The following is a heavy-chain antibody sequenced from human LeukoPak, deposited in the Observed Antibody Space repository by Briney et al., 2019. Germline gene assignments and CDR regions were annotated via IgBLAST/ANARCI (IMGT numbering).Heavy chain of an antibody. CDR1: GGSISSYY. D-gene: IGHD5-18*01. V-gene: IGHV4-4*07. CDR3: ARGGYSYGHDYYYMAV. Sequence: ASETLSLTCTVSGGSISSYYWSWIRQPAGKGLEWIGRMYTSGSTNYNPSLRSRVTMSVDTSKNQFSLKLSPVAAADTAVYYCARGGYSYGHDYYYMAVWGKGTTVTISS. CDR2: MYTSGST. J-gene: IGHJ6*03.